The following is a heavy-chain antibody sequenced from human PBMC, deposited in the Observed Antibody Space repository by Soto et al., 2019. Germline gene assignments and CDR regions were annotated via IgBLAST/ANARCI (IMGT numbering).Heavy chain of an antibody. J-gene: IGHJ6*03. CDR2: ISYDGSNK. Sequence: QVQLVESGGGVVQPGRSLRLSCAASGFTFSSYGMHWVRQAPGKGLEWVAVISYDGSNKYYADSVKGRFTISRDNSKNTLYLQMNSLRAEDTAVYYSAKGCSGGSCYLHYYYYMDVWGKGTTVTVSS. V-gene: IGHV3-30*18. D-gene: IGHD2-15*01. CDR3: AKGCSGGSCYLHYYYYMDV. CDR1: GFTFSSYG.